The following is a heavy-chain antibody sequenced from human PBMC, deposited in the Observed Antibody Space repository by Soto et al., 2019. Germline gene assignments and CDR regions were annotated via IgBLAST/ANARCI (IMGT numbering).Heavy chain of an antibody. CDR2: IIPIFGTA. Sequence: QVQLVQSGAEVKKPGSSMKVSCKASGGTFSSYAISWVRQAPGQGLEWMGGIIPIFGTANYAQKFQGRVTITADESTSTAYMELSSLRSEDTAVYYCARDPGCTNGVCYTGVFDYWGQGTLVTVSS. CDR1: GGTFSSYA. D-gene: IGHD2-8*01. CDR3: ARDPGCTNGVCYTGVFDY. V-gene: IGHV1-69*12. J-gene: IGHJ4*02.